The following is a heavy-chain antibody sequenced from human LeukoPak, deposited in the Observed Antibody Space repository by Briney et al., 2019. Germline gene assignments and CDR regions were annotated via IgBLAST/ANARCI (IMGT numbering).Heavy chain of an antibody. CDR1: GGSFSGYY. Sequence: SETLSLTCAVYGGSFSGYYWSWIRQPPGKGLEWIGEINHSGSTNYNPSLKSRVTISVDTSKNQFSLKLSSVTAADTAVYYCARGEPYYDFWSGKHNWFDPWGQGTLVTVSS. V-gene: IGHV4-34*01. CDR2: INHSGST. J-gene: IGHJ5*02. D-gene: IGHD3-3*01. CDR3: ARGEPYYDFWSGKHNWFDP.